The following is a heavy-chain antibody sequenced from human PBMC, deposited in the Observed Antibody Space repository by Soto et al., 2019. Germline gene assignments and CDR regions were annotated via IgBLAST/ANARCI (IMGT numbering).Heavy chain of an antibody. CDR2: IYYSGST. J-gene: IGHJ5*02. D-gene: IGHD3-3*01. CDR3: ARAKYDLWSDQHEGNWFDP. CDR1: GGSISSYY. V-gene: IGHV4-59*01. Sequence: SETLSLTCTVSGGSISSYYWSWIRQPPGKGLEWIGYIYYSGSTNYNPSLKSRFTISVDTSKNQFSLKLSSVTAADTAVYYCARAKYDLWSDQHEGNWFDPWGQGTLVTVSS.